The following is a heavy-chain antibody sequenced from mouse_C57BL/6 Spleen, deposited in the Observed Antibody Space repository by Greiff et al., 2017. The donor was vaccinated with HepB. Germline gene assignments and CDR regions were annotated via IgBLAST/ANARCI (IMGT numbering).Heavy chain of an antibody. CDR1: GFTFSSYG. CDR3: ARHYDYDYYAMDY. J-gene: IGHJ4*01. CDR2: ISSGGSYT. Sequence: EVKVVESGGDLVKPGGSLKLSCAASGFTFSSYGMSWVRQTPDKRLEWVATISSGGSYTYYPDSVKGRFTISRDNAKNTLYLQISSLKSEDTAMYYCARHYDYDYYAMDYWGQGTSVTVSS. D-gene: IGHD2-4*01. V-gene: IGHV5-6*01.